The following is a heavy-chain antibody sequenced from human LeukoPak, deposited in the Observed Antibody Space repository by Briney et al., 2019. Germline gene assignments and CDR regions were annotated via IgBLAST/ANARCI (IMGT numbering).Heavy chain of an antibody. Sequence: SETLSLTCTVSGGSISSSSYYWGWIRQPPGKGLEWTGSIYYSGSTYYNPSLKSRVTISVDTSKNNFSLKLSSVTAADTAVYYCARVKFSRYSNYGPIDYWGQGTLVTVSS. CDR2: IYYSGST. V-gene: IGHV4-39*02. D-gene: IGHD4-11*01. CDR1: GGSISSSSYY. CDR3: ARVKFSRYSNYGPIDY. J-gene: IGHJ4*02.